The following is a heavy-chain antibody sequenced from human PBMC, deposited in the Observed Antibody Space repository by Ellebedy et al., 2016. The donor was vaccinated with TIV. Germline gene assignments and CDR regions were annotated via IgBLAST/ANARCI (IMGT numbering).Heavy chain of an antibody. D-gene: IGHD4-23*01. CDR1: GFSISNYG. V-gene: IGHV3-23*01. Sequence: GESLKISCVASGFSISNYGMSWVRQAPGKGLEWVSGISGSAGNTYHADFVKGRFTISRDNPRNTLYLQMNSLRVEDTALYYCTRDSGWEHEYWGPGTLVTVSS. J-gene: IGHJ4*02. CDR2: ISGSAGNT. CDR3: TRDSGWEHEY.